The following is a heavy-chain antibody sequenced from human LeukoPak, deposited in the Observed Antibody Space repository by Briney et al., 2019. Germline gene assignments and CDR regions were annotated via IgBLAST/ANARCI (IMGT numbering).Heavy chain of an antibody. J-gene: IGHJ3*02. CDR2: ISSGSHYI. D-gene: IGHD3-10*01. CDR1: GFTFTIYS. Sequence: GRSLRLSCAASGFTFTIYSMNWVRQAPGKGLEWVSSISSGSHYIHYADSVKGRFTISRDNAKNSLYLQISSLRAEDTAVFYCARGGERGAFDIWGQGTMVTVSS. V-gene: IGHV3-21*01. CDR3: ARGGERGAFDI.